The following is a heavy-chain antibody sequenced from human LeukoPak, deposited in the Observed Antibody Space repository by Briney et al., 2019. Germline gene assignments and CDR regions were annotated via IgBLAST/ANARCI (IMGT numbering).Heavy chain of an antibody. Sequence: PGRSLRLSCAASGFPFTSYGMHWVRQAPGKGLEWVAVISYDGDDKYYADSVKGRFTISRDNSKNTLYLQMNSLRAEDTTVYYCARGTGNNWSYFDYWGQGTLVTVSS. J-gene: IGHJ4*02. CDR2: ISYDGDDK. D-gene: IGHD1-1*01. V-gene: IGHV3-30*03. CDR1: GFPFTSYG. CDR3: ARGTGNNWSYFDY.